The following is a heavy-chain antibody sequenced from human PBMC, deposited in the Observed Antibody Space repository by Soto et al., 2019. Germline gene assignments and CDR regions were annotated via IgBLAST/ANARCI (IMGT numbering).Heavy chain of an antibody. Sequence: PGGSLRLSCAASGFTFSNYWMSWVRQAPGKGLEWVANIKEDGSEKYYVDSVKGRFTISRDNAKKSLYLQMSSLRAEDRAVYYCVKGAWLDYWGQGNMVTVSS. V-gene: IGHV3-7*01. CDR1: GFTFSNYW. CDR3: VKGAWLDY. CDR2: IKEDGSEK. J-gene: IGHJ4*02.